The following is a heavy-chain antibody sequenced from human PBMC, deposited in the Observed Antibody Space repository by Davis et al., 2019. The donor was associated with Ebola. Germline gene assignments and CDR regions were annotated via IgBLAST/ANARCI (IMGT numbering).Heavy chain of an antibody. CDR3: ARGGYYDSSGYSHEAFDI. D-gene: IGHD3-22*01. CDR2: ISSSSNYI. Sequence: PGGSLRLSCAASGFTFSSYSMNWVRQAPGKGLEWVSFISSSSNYIYYADSLKGRFTISRDNAKNSLYLQMNSLSAEDTAVYHCARGGYYDSSGYSHEAFDIWGQGTMVTVSS. J-gene: IGHJ3*02. CDR1: GFTFSSYS. V-gene: IGHV3-21*01.